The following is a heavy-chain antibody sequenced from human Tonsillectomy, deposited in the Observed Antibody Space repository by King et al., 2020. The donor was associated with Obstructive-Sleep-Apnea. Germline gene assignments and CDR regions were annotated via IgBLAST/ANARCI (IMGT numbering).Heavy chain of an antibody. CDR1: GFTFSSYS. CDR2: ISSSSSYI. J-gene: IGHJ4*02. V-gene: IGHV3-21*01. D-gene: IGHD6-19*01. Sequence: VQLVESGGGLVKPGGSLRLSCAASGFTFSSYSMNWVRQAPGKGLEWVSSISSSSSYIYYADSVKGRFTISRANAKNSLYLQMNSLRAEDTAVYYCARGSGAGADYWGQGTLVTVSS. CDR3: ARGSGAGADY.